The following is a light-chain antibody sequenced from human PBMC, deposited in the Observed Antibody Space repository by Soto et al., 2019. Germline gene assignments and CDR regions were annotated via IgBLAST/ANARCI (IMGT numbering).Light chain of an antibody. CDR1: QSISTW. CDR3: QQYNSYSSGYT. Sequence: DIQMTQSPSTLSASVGDRVTITCRASQSISTWLAWYQQKPGKAPKLLIYKASSLESGAPSRFSGSGSGTEFTLTISILQPDDFASYYCQQYNSYSSGYTFGQGTKLEIK. V-gene: IGKV1-5*03. CDR2: KAS. J-gene: IGKJ2*01.